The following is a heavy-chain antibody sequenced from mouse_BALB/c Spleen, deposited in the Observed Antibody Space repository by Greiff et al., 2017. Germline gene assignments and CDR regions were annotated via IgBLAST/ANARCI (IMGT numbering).Heavy chain of an antibody. D-gene: IGHD2-3*01. CDR3: ARAGIYDGYLYYLDD. J-gene: IGHJ2*01. V-gene: IGHV1S137*01. CDR2: ISTYYGDA. CDR1: GYTFTDYA. Sequence: VQLQQSGAELVRPGVSVKISCKGSGYTFTDYAMHWVKQSHAKSLEWIGVISTYYGDASYNQKFKGKATMTVDKSSSTAYMELARLTSEDSAIYYCARAGIYDGYLYYLDDWGQGTTLTVAS.